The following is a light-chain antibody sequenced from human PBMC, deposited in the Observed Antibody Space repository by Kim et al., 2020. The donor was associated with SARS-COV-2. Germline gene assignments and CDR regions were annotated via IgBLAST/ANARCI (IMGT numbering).Light chain of an antibody. CDR1: QSISNW. CDR3: QQYNSYSYS. CDR2: KAS. J-gene: IGKJ2*03. Sequence: DIQMTQSPSTLSASVGDRVTITCRASQSISNWLAWYQQKPGKAPKLLIYKASSLESGVPSRFSGSGSGTEFTLTISSLQPDDFATYYCQQYNSYSYSFGQGTSWRS. V-gene: IGKV1-5*03.